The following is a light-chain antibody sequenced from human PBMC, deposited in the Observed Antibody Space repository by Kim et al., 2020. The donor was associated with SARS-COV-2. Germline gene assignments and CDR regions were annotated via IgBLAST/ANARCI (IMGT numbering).Light chain of an antibody. V-gene: IGKV3-20*01. CDR2: GAS. CDR3: QQYGSLPFT. J-gene: IGKJ3*01. Sequence: ELVLTQSPGTLSLSPGERATLSCRASQSFSSNLAWYQQRPGQAPRLLIYGASNRATGIPDRFSGSGSGTDFTLTISRLEPEDFAVYYCQQYGSLPFTFGPGTKVDIK. CDR1: QSFSSN.